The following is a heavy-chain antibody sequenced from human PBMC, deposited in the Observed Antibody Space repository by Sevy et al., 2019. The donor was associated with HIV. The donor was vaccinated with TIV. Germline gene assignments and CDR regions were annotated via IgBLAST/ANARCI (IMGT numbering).Heavy chain of an antibody. CDR3: AKDATTGGAGAYYFGMDV. D-gene: IGHD2-8*02. CDR1: GFTFSSYG. V-gene: IGHV3-30*02. CDR2: PRYDGSNK. J-gene: IGHJ6*02. Sequence: GGSLRLSCAASGFTFSSYGMHWVRRAPGKGLEWVTCPRYDGSNKDYADSVKGRFTISRDSSKNTPYLQMNSLRAEDTAVYYCAKDATTGGAGAYYFGMDVWGQGTTVTVSS.